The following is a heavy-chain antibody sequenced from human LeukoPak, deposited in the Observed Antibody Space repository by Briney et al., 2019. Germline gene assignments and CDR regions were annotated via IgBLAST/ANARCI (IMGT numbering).Heavy chain of an antibody. CDR3: ARVSSSWSDAFDI. CDR1: GGSISSYY. Sequence: SETLSLTCTVSGGSISSYYWSWIRQPPGKGLEWIGYIYYSGSTNYNPSLKSRVTISVDTAKNQFYLKLSSLTAADTAVYYCARVSSSWSDAFDIWGQGTMVTVSS. CDR2: IYYSGST. V-gene: IGHV4-59*01. J-gene: IGHJ3*02. D-gene: IGHD6-13*01.